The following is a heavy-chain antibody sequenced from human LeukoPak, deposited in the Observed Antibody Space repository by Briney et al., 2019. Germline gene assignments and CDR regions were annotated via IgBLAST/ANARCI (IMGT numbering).Heavy chain of an antibody. CDR1: GFTFTIYD. D-gene: IGHD3-10*01. CDR3: VRDGEGVAISVNYWFDP. V-gene: IGHV1-8*01. J-gene: IGHJ5*02. Sequence: ASVKVSCKASGFTFTIYDINWVRQASGQGLEWMGWMNPNNGNTGYAQKFQGRVTMTRDTSISTAYMELRDLRSEDTAVYYCVRDGEGVAISVNYWFDPWGQGTLVTVSS. CDR2: MNPNNGNT.